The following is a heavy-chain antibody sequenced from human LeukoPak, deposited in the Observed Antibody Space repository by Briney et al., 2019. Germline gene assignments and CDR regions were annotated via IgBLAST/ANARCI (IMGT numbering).Heavy chain of an antibody. V-gene: IGHV4-34*01. Sequence: PSETLSLTCAVYGGSFSGYYWSWIRQPPGKGLEWIGEINHSGSTNYNPSLKSRVTISVDASKNQFSLKLSSVTAADTAVYYSGITIFSGADFDLWGRGTLVTVSS. CDR1: GGSFSGYY. J-gene: IGHJ2*01. D-gene: IGHD3-9*01. CDR3: GITIFSGADFDL. CDR2: INHSGST.